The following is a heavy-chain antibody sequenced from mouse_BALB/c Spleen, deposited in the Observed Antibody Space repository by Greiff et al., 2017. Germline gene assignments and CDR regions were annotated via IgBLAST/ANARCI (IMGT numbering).Heavy chain of an antibody. CDR3: AREGLRRYFDV. V-gene: IGHV2-2*01. Sequence: QVQLKESGPGLVQPSQSLSITCTVSGFSLTSYGVHWVRQSPGKGLEWLGVIWSGGSTDYNAAFISRLSISKDNSKSQVFLKMNSLQTDDTAMYYCAREGLRRYFDVWGAGTTVTVSS. J-gene: IGHJ1*01. CDR2: IWSGGST. CDR1: GFSLTSYG. D-gene: IGHD2-2*01.